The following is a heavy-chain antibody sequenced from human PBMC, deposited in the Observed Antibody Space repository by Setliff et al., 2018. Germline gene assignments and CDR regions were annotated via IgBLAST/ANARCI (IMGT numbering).Heavy chain of an antibody. Sequence: GGSLRLSCAASGFTFSSYSMNWVRQAPGKGLEWVSSISSSSSYIYYADSVKGRFTISRDNAKNSLFLQMNSQLAEDTAVYYCVRDLHWGFDYWGLGTLVTVSS. J-gene: IGHJ4*02. D-gene: IGHD7-27*01. V-gene: IGHV3-21*01. CDR3: VRDLHWGFDY. CDR2: ISSSSSYI. CDR1: GFTFSSYS.